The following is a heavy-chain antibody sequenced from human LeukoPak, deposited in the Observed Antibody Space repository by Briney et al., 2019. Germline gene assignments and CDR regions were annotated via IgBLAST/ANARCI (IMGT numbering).Heavy chain of an antibody. CDR2: INPNSGGT. CDR1: GGTFSSYA. J-gene: IGHJ4*02. CDR3: ARDVSYSSYDY. V-gene: IGHV1-2*02. Sequence: ASVKVSCKASGGTFSSYAISWVRQAPGQGLEWMGWINPNSGGTNYAQKFQGRVTMTRDTSISTAYMELSRLRSDDTAVYYCARDVSYSSYDYWGQGTLVTVSS. D-gene: IGHD6-6*01.